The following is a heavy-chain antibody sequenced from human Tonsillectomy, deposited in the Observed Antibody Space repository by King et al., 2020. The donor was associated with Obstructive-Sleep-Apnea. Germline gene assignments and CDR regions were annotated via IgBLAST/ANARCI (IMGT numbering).Heavy chain of an antibody. CDR1: GFTFSSCS. CDR3: AVDGASWYFDL. V-gene: IGHV3-21*01. D-gene: IGHD4-17*01. Sequence: VQLVESGGGLVKPGGSLRLSCAASGFTFSSCSINWVRQAPGKGLEWVSSISSSSSYISYADSVKGRFTISRDNAKNSLYLQMSSLRDEDTAVYYCAVDGASWYFDLCGRGTLVTVSS. J-gene: IGHJ2*01. CDR2: ISSSSSYI.